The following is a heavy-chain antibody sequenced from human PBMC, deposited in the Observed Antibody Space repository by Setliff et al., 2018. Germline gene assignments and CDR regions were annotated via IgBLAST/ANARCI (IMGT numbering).Heavy chain of an antibody. Sequence: GGSLRLSCAASRFTFSSYAMSWVRQAPGKGLEWVSAISGSAGSTYYADSVKGRFTISRDNSKNTLYLQMNSLRVEDTAVYYCARDKLPYGVLIGNYMDLWGKGTTVTVSS. CDR1: RFTFSSYA. J-gene: IGHJ6*03. D-gene: IGHD2-8*01. CDR2: ISGSAGST. CDR3: ARDKLPYGVLIGNYMDL. V-gene: IGHV3-23*01.